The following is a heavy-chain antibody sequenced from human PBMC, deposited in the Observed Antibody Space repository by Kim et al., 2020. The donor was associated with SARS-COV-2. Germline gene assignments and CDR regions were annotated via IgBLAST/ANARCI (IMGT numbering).Heavy chain of an antibody. V-gene: IGHV1-3*01. CDR3: ARGLPVAAPSGWFDP. D-gene: IGHD6-19*01. Sequence: ASVKVSCKASGYTFTSYAMHWVRQAPGQRLEWMGWINAGNGNTKYSQKFQGRVTITRDTSASTAYMELSSLRSEDTAAYYFARGLPVAAPSGWFDPWGQGTLVTVSS. CDR2: INAGNGNT. CDR1: GYTFTSYA. J-gene: IGHJ5*02.